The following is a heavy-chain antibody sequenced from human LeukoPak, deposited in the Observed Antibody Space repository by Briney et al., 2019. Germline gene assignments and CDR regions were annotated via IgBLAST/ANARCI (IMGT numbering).Heavy chain of an antibody. CDR2: IHHSGTT. CDR3: ARTLGYCSSAGCYVVAMDV. J-gene: IGHJ6*02. Sequence: TPSETLSLTCTVSGYSISSGYYWGWIRQPPGKGLEWIGSIHHSGTTYHNPSLKSRVTISVDTSKNQFSLKLSSVTAADTAVYYCARTLGYCSSAGCYVVAMDVWGQGTTVTVSS. D-gene: IGHD2-2*01. V-gene: IGHV4-38-2*02. CDR1: GYSISSGYY.